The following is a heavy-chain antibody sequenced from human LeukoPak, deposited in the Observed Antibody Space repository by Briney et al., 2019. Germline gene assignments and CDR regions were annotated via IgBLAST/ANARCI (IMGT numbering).Heavy chain of an antibody. V-gene: IGHV4-31*03. Sequence: PSETLSLTCTVSGGSISSGGYYWSWIRQHPGKGLEWIGYIYYSGSTYYNPSLKSRVTISVDTSKNQFSLKLSSVTAADTAVYYCARAYFGVVTNTEYFDYWGQGTLVTVSS. CDR1: GGSISSGGYY. J-gene: IGHJ4*02. D-gene: IGHD3-3*01. CDR3: ARAYFGVVTNTEYFDY. CDR2: IYYSGST.